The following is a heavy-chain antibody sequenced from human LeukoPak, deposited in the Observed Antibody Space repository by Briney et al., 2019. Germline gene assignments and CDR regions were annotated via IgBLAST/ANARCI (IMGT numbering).Heavy chain of an antibody. V-gene: IGHV3-7*01. CDR3: ARDEPGYGEFLLY. CDR1: GFTLSSFW. Sequence: GGSLRLSCAASGFTLSSFWMSWVRQAPGKGLEGVANINEDGSGKNYVDSLKGRFTISRDNTKNSMYLQMNSLRAEDTAVYYCARDEPGYGEFLLYWGQGTLVTVSS. CDR2: INEDGSGK. J-gene: IGHJ4*02. D-gene: IGHD3-10*01.